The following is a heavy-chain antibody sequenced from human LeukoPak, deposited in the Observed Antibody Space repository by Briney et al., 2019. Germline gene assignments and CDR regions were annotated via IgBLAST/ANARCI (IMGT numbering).Heavy chain of an antibody. V-gene: IGHV3-30*02. CDR2: IRYDGSNK. J-gene: IGHJ6*03. Sequence: GGSLRLSCAASGFTFSSYGMHWVRQAPDKGLEWVAFIRYDGSNKYYADSVKGRFTISRDNSKNTLYLQMKSLRAEDTAVYYCAKGGGYEAQYYYYYLDVWGKGTTVTIPS. D-gene: IGHD5-12*01. CDR1: GFTFSSYG. CDR3: AKGGGYEAQYYYYYLDV.